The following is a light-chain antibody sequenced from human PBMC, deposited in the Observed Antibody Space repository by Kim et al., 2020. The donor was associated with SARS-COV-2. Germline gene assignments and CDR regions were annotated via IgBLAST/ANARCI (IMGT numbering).Light chain of an antibody. CDR3: QQNDAFSIT. CDR1: QVIRKF. CDR2: DVS. Sequence: ASVGDRVTITCQATQVIRKFLNWYQQRPGKAPQLLIYDVSNLQTGVPSRFSGSGYGTEFTLTISSLQPEDFATYYCQQNDAFSITFGQGTRLEIK. V-gene: IGKV1-33*01. J-gene: IGKJ5*01.